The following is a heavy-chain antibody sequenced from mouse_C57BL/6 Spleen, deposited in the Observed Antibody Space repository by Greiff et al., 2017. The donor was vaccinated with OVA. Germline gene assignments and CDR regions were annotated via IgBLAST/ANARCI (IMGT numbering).Heavy chain of an antibody. V-gene: IGHV14-4*01. CDR3: TGYDFSY. D-gene: IGHD2-2*01. J-gene: IGHJ2*01. CDR1: GFNIKDDY. Sequence: VQLKESGAELVRPGASVKLSCTASGFNIKDDYMHWVKQRPEQGLEWIGWIDPENGDTEYASKFQGKATITADTSSNTAYLQLSSLTSEDTAVYYCTGYDFSYWGQGTTLTVSS. CDR2: IDPENGDT.